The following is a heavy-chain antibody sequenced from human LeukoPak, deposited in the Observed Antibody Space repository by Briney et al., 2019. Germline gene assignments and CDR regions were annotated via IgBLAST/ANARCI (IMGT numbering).Heavy chain of an antibody. Sequence: GGSLRLSCAASGFTFSDYAMHWVRQAPGKGLEFFSVIGPIGVYTYYANSVKGRFTISRDNSKSTVSLQMGSLRDEDMAVYYCARSPPGRTNWNYYDYWGRGTLVTVSS. CDR3: ARSPPGRTNWNYYDY. CDR2: IGPIGVYT. CDR1: GFTFSDYA. D-gene: IGHD1-1*01. J-gene: IGHJ4*02. V-gene: IGHV3-64*01.